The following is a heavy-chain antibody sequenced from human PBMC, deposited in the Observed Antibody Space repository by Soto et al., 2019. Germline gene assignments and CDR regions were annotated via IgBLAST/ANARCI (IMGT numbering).Heavy chain of an antibody. CDR3: AKSGITMIVVVPGTLYYFDY. V-gene: IGHV3-23*01. CDR2: LSGSGGST. D-gene: IGHD3-22*01. CDR1: GFTFSSYA. Sequence: EVQLLESGGGLVQPGGSLRLSCAASGFTFSSYAMSWVRQAPGKGLEWVSALSGSGGSTYYADSVKGRFTISRDNSKNTLYLQMNSLRAEDTAVYYCAKSGITMIVVVPGTLYYFDYWGQGTLVTVSS. J-gene: IGHJ4*02.